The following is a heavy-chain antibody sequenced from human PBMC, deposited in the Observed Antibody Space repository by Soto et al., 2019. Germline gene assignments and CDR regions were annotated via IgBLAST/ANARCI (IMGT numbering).Heavy chain of an antibody. CDR3: ARESEDLTSNFDY. J-gene: IGHJ4*02. CDR1: GFTFSSYE. CDR2: ISSSGRTK. Sequence: LRLSCAASGFTFSSYEMTWVRQAPGKGLEWVSFISSSGRTKYYADSVKGRFTISRDNAKNSLYLEMNSLRAEDTAVYYCARESEDLTSNFDYWGQGTLVTVSS. V-gene: IGHV3-48*03.